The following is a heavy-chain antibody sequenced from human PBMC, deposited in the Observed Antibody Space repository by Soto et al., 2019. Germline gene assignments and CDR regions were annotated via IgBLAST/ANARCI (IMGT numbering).Heavy chain of an antibody. CDR1: YSSINNYH. V-gene: IGHV4-59*01. Sequence: SETLSLTCTVSYSSINNYHWTWIRQPPGKGLEWIGYMYYTGSTYFNPSLKSRVTISIDRSKNQFSLKVNSVTAADTAMYYCARDHPHSYGVYYFDYWGQGTPVTVSS. D-gene: IGHD5-18*01. CDR2: MYYTGST. CDR3: ARDHPHSYGVYYFDY. J-gene: IGHJ4*02.